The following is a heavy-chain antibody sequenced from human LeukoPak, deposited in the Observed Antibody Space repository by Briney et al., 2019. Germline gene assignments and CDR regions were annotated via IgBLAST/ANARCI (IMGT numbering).Heavy chain of an antibody. Sequence: GGSLRLSCAASGFTLSTYSLNWVRQAPGKGLEWVSYISSTDSYTNNADSVKGRFTTSRDNAKNSLFLQMNSLRAEDTAVYYCARQSLESDGDAFDIWGQGTMVTVSS. J-gene: IGHJ3*02. CDR1: GFTLSTYS. D-gene: IGHD2/OR15-2a*01. V-gene: IGHV3-21*01. CDR3: ARQSLESDGDAFDI. CDR2: ISSTDSYT.